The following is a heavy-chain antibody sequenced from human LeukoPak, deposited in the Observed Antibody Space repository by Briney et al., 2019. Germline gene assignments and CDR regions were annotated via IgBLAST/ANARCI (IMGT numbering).Heavy chain of an antibody. J-gene: IGHJ2*01. CDR1: GFTLSDHY. CDR2: TRNKANGYTT. Sequence: GGSLRLSCAASGFTLSDHYMDWVRQAPGKGLEWVGRTRNKANGYTTEYAASVRGRFTISRDESKNSLYLQMNSLKTEDTAVYFCARVHSGEYFDLWGRGTLVTVSS. CDR3: ARVHSGEYFDL. V-gene: IGHV3-72*01.